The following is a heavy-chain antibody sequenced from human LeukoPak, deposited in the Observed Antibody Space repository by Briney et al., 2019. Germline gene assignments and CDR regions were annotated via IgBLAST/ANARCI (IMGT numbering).Heavy chain of an antibody. CDR1: GYRFSNYW. D-gene: IGHD3-22*01. CDR3: TRQGVYYSDSSAFYY. Sequence: GESLKISCKGSGYRFSNYWIGWVRQMPGKGLELVGAIYPGDSDTRYSPSFQGQVTISVDKSITTAYLQWTSLRASDTATYFCTRQGVYYSDSSAFYYWGQGTLVTVSS. V-gene: IGHV5-51*01. CDR2: IYPGDSDT. J-gene: IGHJ4*02.